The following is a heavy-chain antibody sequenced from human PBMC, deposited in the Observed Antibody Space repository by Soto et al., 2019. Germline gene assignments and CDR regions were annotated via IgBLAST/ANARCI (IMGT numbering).Heavy chain of an antibody. CDR1: GGSISSGNYY. J-gene: IGHJ4*02. D-gene: IGHD1-26*01. V-gene: IGHV4-61*01. CDR2: IYYSGST. Sequence: SETLSLTCTVSGGSISSGNYYWSWIRQHPGKGLEWIGYIYYSGSTNYNPSLNSRVTISVDTSKNQFSLKLSSVTAADTAVYYCARVSWELLDYWGQGTLVTVSS. CDR3: ARVSWELLDY.